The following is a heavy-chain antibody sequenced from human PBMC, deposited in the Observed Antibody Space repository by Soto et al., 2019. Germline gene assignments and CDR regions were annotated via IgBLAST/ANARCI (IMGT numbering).Heavy chain of an antibody. CDR1: GESVTSYV. J-gene: IGHJ6*02. CDR3: ARDQQLVLLADSTYYYYGMDV. V-gene: IGHV1-18*01. Sequence: AEKVWRASCGESVTSYVVGGGIHATGQGLERMGWISAYNGTTNYPQKLQGRVTMTTDTSTSTAYMELSSLRSDDTAVYYCARDQQLVLLADSTYYYYGMDVWGQGTTVTVAS. D-gene: IGHD6-13*01. CDR2: ISAYNGTT.